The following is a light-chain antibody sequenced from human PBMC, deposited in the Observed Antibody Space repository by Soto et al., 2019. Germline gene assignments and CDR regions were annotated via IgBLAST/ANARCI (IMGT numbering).Light chain of an antibody. Sequence: SYELTQPPSVTVSPGQTASITCSGDKLGDKYACWYQQKPGQSPVLVIYQDSKRPSGIPERFSGSNSGNTATLTISGTQAIDEADYYCQAWDSPTAPYVFGTGTKVTAL. J-gene: IGLJ1*01. V-gene: IGLV3-1*01. CDR1: KLGDKY. CDR2: QDS. CDR3: QAWDSPTAPYV.